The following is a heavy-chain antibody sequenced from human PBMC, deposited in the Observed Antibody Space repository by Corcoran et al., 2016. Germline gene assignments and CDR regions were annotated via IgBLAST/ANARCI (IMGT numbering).Heavy chain of an antibody. D-gene: IGHD4-4*01. V-gene: IGHV3-23*01. Sequence: EVQLLESGGGLVQPGGSLRLSCAASGFTFSSYAMSWVRQAPGKGLEWVSAISGSGGSTYYADSVKGRFTISRDNSKNTLYLQMNSLRAEDTAVYYCAKDLETTVTYYYYYGMDVWGQGTTVTVSS. CDR2: ISGSGGST. CDR3: AKDLETTVTYYYYYGMDV. J-gene: IGHJ6*02. CDR1: GFTFSSYA.